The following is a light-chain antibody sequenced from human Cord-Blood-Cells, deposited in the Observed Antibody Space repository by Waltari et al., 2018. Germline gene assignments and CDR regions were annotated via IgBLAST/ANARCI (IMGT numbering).Light chain of an antibody. CDR2: GAS. V-gene: IGKV3-20*01. CDR1: QSVSSSY. Sequence: EIVLPQSPGTLSLSPGERATLSGRASQSVSSSYLAWYQQKPGQAPRLLIYGASSRATGIPDRFSGSGSGTDFTLTISRLEPEDFAVYYCQQYGSSPLTFGGGTKVEIK. J-gene: IGKJ4*01. CDR3: QQYGSSPLT.